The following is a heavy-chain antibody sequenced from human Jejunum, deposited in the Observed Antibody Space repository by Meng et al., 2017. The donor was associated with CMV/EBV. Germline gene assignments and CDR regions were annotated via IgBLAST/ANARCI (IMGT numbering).Heavy chain of an antibody. V-gene: IGHV1-69*06. CDR3: ARDFGVPASANDY. D-gene: IGHD2-2*01. Sequence: SRRPLRRFVFTWVRHASGQGLEWMGEIIPLLDSTTYEQKFQGRVTITADKLTNTVYMDLRSLTSEDTAVYYCARDFGVPASANDYWGRGTLVTVS. J-gene: IGHJ4*02. CDR2: IIPLLDST. CDR1: RRPLRRFV.